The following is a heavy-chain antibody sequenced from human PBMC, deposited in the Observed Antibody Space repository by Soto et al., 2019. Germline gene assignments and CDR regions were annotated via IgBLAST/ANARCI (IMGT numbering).Heavy chain of an antibody. CDR1: GGSISSSSYY. CDR3: ARGEWLGPFDY. V-gene: IGHV4-39*01. D-gene: IGHD6-19*01. J-gene: IGHJ4*02. Sequence: QLQLQESGPGLVKPSETLSLTCTVSGGSISSSSYYWGWIRQPPGKGLEWIGSIYYSGSTYYNPSLKSRVTISVDTSKNQCSLKLSSVTAADTAVYYCARGEWLGPFDYWGQGTLVTVSS. CDR2: IYYSGST.